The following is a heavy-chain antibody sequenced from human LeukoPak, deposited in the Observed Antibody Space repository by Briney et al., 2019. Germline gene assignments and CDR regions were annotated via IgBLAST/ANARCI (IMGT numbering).Heavy chain of an antibody. CDR2: IYISGSGST. Sequence: PSETLSLTCTVSGGSISSYYWSWIRQPAGKGLEWIGRIYISGSGSTNYNPSLKSRVTMSVDTSKNQFSLKLSSVTAADTAVYYCAKSNGYGLIDIWGQGTMVTVSS. D-gene: IGHD3-10*01. J-gene: IGHJ3*02. V-gene: IGHV4-4*07. CDR1: GGSISSYY. CDR3: AKSNGYGLIDI.